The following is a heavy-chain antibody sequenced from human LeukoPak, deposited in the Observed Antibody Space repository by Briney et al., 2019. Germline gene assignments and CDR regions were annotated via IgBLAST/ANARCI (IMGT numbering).Heavy chain of an antibody. Sequence: GRSLRLSCAASGFTFSSYAMHWVRQAPGKGLEWVAVISYDGSNKYYADSVKGRFTISRDNSKNTLYLQMNSLRAEDTAVYYCARQRLGYCSGGSCYSSHNWLDPWGQGTLVTVSS. V-gene: IGHV3-30-3*01. CDR3: ARQRLGYCSGGSCYSSHNWLDP. CDR1: GFTFSSYA. J-gene: IGHJ5*02. D-gene: IGHD2-15*01. CDR2: ISYDGSNK.